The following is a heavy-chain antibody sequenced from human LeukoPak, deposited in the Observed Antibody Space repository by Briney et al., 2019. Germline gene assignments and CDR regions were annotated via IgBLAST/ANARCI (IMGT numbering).Heavy chain of an antibody. CDR1: GFTFSSYV. D-gene: IGHD4/OR15-4a*01. J-gene: IGHJ4*02. CDR3: ARKGFGGARDY. Sequence: GGSLRLSCAASGFTFSSYVMNWVRQAPGKGLEWVSGISGSAGSTDYADSVKGRFTISRDNSKNMLFLEMNSLRDEDTAVYYCARKGFGGARDYWGQGTLITVSS. CDR2: ISGSAGST. V-gene: IGHV3-23*01.